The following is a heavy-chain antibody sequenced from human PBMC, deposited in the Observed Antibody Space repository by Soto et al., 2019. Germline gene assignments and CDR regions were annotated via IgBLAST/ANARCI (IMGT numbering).Heavy chain of an antibody. Sequence: ASVKVSWKASGYTFTSYAMHWVRQAPGQRLEWMGWINAGNGNTKYSQKFQGRVTITRDTSASTAYMELSSLRSEDTAVYYCATDSIVGATTAYDFDYWGQGTLVTVSS. CDR1: GYTFTSYA. D-gene: IGHD1-26*01. CDR2: INAGNGNT. CDR3: ATDSIVGATTAYDFDY. V-gene: IGHV1-3*01. J-gene: IGHJ4*02.